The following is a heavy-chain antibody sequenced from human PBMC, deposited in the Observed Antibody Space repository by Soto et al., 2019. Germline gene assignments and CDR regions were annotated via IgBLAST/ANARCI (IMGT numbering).Heavy chain of an antibody. CDR3: ARGLAADGA. V-gene: IGHV1-3*01. J-gene: IGHJ5*02. CDR1: GYTFTHYA. D-gene: IGHD6-13*01. CDR2: INAGSGNT. Sequence: QVQLVQSGAEVKKPGASVKVSCTASGYTFTHYAIHWVRHAPGQRLEWMGFINAGSGNTKYSQTFQGRLTFTKDTTPGTAHMGLSSLRSEDTAIYYCARGLAADGAWGQGTLVTVSS.